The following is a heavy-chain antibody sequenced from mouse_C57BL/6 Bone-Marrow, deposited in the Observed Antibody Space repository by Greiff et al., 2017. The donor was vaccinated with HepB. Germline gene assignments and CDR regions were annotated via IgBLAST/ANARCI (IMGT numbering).Heavy chain of an antibody. D-gene: IGHD1-1*01. CDR1: GFKIKDYY. J-gene: IGHJ1*03. CDR2: IDPEDGDT. Sequence: EVKLMESGAELVRPGASVKLSCTASGFKIKDYYMHWVKQRPEQGLEWIGRIDPEDGDTEYAPKFQGKATMTADTSSNTAYLQLSSLTSEDTAVYYCTTDYYGSNWYFDVWGTGTTVTVSS. CDR3: TTDYYGSNWYFDV. V-gene: IGHV14-1*01.